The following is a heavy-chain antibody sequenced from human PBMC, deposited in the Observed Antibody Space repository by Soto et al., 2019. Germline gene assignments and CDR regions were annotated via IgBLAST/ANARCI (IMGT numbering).Heavy chain of an antibody. J-gene: IGHJ6*02. D-gene: IGHD3-16*01. CDR3: ARRPRAGGEGYYYCGMDV. V-gene: IGHV4-39*01. Sequence: SETLSLTCTVSCGSISSSSYYWGWIRQPPGKGLEWIGSIYYSGSTYYNPSLKSRVTISVDTSKIQFSLKLSSVTAADTAVYYCARRPRAGGEGYYYCGMDVWGQGTTVTVSS. CDR1: CGSISSSSYY. CDR2: IYYSGST.